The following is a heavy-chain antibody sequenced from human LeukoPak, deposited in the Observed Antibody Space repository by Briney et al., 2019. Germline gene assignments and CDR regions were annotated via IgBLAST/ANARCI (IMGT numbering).Heavy chain of an antibody. V-gene: IGHV3-11*04. Sequence: GRSLRLSCAASGFTFDDYAMHWVRQAPGKGLEWVSYISSSGSTIYYADSVKGRFTISRDNAKNSLYLQMNSLRAEDTAVYYCAPRAPYYYDSSGYYYGWGQGTLVTVSS. J-gene: IGHJ4*02. CDR3: APRAPYYYDSSGYYYG. D-gene: IGHD3-22*01. CDR2: ISSSGSTI. CDR1: GFTFDDYA.